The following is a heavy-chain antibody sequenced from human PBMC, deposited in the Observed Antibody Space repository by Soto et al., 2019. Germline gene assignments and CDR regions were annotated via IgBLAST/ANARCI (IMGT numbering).Heavy chain of an antibody. J-gene: IGHJ6*04. V-gene: IGHV1-18*01. CDR3: AREGPRGKNNYYSGRAV. Sequence: ASVKVSFKASGYSFTSYGISWVRQAPGQGLEWMGWISAYNGNTNYAQKLQGRVTMTTDTSTSTAYMELRSLRSDDTAVYYCAREGPRGKNNYYSGRAVGAKGTTATVSS. D-gene: IGHD3-16*01. CDR1: GYSFTSYG. CDR2: ISAYNGNT.